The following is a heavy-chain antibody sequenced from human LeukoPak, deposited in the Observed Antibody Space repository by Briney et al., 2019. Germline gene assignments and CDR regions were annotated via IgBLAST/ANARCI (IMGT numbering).Heavy chain of an antibody. Sequence: PQTLSLTCTVSGGSISSGDYYWSWIRQPPGKGLEWIGYIYYSGSTYYNPSLKSRVTISVDTSKNQFSLKLSSVTAADTAVYYCASRYNWNDGGAFDYWGQGTLVTVSS. V-gene: IGHV4-30-4*08. CDR2: IYYSGST. CDR1: GGSISSGDYY. CDR3: ASRYNWNDGGAFDY. J-gene: IGHJ4*02. D-gene: IGHD1-1*01.